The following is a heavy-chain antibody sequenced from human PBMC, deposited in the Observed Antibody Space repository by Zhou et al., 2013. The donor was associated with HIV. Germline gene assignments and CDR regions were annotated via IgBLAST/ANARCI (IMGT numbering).Heavy chain of an antibody. J-gene: IGHJ6*03. CDR2: ISGNNDNT. Sequence: QVQLVQSGAEVKKPGASVKVSCKASGYTFTGYYMHWVRQAPGQGLEWMGWISGNNDNTKYAQKFQGRLTVTTDTSTSTAYMELRSLASDDTAVYYCARAYSTAWYGGGFYYMDVWVRGPTVSVSS. CDR3: ARAYSTAWYGGGFYYMDV. D-gene: IGHD4-4*01. V-gene: IGHV1-18*04. CDR1: GYTFTGYY.